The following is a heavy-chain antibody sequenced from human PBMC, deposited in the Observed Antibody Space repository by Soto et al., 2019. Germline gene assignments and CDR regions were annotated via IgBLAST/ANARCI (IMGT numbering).Heavy chain of an antibody. CDR2: IDPSDSYT. Sequence: DSLKISCETSGYSFTNFWISWVRQMPGKGLEWMGRIDPSDSYTNYSPSFQGHVTFSADESINTAYLQWSSLKASDTAMYYCGRNPHPHSPFTVVTTSGLDDWAQGALVTVSS. J-gene: IGHJ4*02. CDR1: GYSFTNFW. D-gene: IGHD3-10*01. V-gene: IGHV5-10-1*01. CDR3: GRNPHPHSPFTVVTTSGLDD.